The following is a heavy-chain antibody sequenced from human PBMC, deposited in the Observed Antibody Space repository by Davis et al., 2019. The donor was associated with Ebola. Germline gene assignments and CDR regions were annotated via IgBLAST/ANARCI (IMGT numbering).Heavy chain of an antibody. CDR1: GFTFSSYA. D-gene: IGHD2-2*02. V-gene: IGHV3-23*01. CDR2: ISGSGGST. CDR3: AKEGYCSSTSCYKDYYYYYYYMDV. Sequence: PGGSLRLSCAASGFTFSSYAMSWVRQAPGKGLEWVSAISGSGGSTYYADSVKGRFTISRDNSKNTLYLQMNSLRAEDTAVYYCAKEGYCSSTSCYKDYYYYYYYMDVWGKGTTVTVSS. J-gene: IGHJ6*03.